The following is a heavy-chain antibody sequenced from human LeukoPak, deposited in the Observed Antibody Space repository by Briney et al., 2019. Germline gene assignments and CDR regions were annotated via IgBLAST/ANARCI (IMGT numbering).Heavy chain of an antibody. Sequence: GGSLRLSCAASGFTFSSYWMSWVRQAPGKGLEWVANIKQDGSETYYVDSVKGRFTISRDNAKNSLYLQMNSLRAEDTALYYCCSTNSFSYWGQGTLVTVSS. CDR2: IKQDGSET. V-gene: IGHV3-7*01. CDR3: CSTNSFSY. J-gene: IGHJ4*02. D-gene: IGHD2-2*01. CDR1: GFTFSSYW.